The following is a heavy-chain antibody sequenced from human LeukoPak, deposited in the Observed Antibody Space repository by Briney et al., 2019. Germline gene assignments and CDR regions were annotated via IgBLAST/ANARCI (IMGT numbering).Heavy chain of an antibody. D-gene: IGHD3-16*01. Sequence: GGSLRLSCAASGFTFSSYAMSWVRQAPGKGLEWVSAISVSVSSTYYADSVKGRFTISRDSSKNTLYLQMNSLRAEDTAVYYCAKAGYDYVWGTYSDYWGQGTLVTVSS. J-gene: IGHJ4*02. CDR3: AKAGYDYVWGTYSDY. CDR2: ISVSVSST. CDR1: GFTFSSYA. V-gene: IGHV3-23*01.